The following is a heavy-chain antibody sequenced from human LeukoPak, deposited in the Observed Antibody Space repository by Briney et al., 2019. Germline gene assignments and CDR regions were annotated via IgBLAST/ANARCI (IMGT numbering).Heavy chain of an antibody. V-gene: IGHV3-48*03. CDR2: ISGSGSDI. D-gene: IGHD6-6*01. J-gene: IGHJ5*02. CDR3: AANPEYSSS. Sequence: GGSLRLSCAASGFSFSNYAFHWVRQAPGKGLEWLAYISGSGSDICYADSVKGRFTISRDNAKNSVYLQMNSLRAEDTAVYYCAANPEYSSSWGQGTLVTVSS. CDR1: GFSFSNYA.